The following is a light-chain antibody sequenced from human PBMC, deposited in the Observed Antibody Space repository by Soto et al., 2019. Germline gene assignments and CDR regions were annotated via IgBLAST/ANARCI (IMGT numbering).Light chain of an antibody. CDR3: QQYNSHLWT. V-gene: IGKV1-5*01. J-gene: IGKJ1*01. CDR1: QTVSSW. CDR2: HAS. Sequence: DIQMTQSPSTLSASVGDRVTITCRASQTVSSWLAWYQQKPGKAPNLLIYHASTLESGVPSRYRGSGSGPEFTLTISSLQTDDFATYYCQQYNSHLWTFGQGTKVEIK.